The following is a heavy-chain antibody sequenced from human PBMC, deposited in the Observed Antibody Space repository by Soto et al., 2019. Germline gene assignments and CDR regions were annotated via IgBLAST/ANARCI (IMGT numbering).Heavy chain of an antibody. CDR3: ARVPSYNRHDDYYYYMDV. CDR1: GYTLTELS. J-gene: IGHJ6*03. D-gene: IGHD1-1*01. Sequence: ASVKVSCKVSGYTLTELSMHWVRQAPGKGLEWMGGFDPDNGNTIYAQKFQGRVTMTTDTSTSTAYMELRSLRSDDTAVYYCARVPSYNRHDDYYYYMDVWGKGTTVTVSS. CDR2: FDPDNGNT. V-gene: IGHV1-24*01.